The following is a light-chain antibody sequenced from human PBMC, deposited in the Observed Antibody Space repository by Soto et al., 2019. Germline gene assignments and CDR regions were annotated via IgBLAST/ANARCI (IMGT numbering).Light chain of an antibody. V-gene: IGKV3-20*01. J-gene: IGKJ2*01. Sequence: EIVLTQSPGTLSLSPGERATLSCRASQSVSTKYVAWYRQKPGQAPSLLIYGTSNRAACVPDRFSATGSGTDFSLTISRLQPEDFAVYYCQHYGSSPPDTFGQGTKVEIK. CDR1: QSVSTKY. CDR3: QHYGSSPPDT. CDR2: GTS.